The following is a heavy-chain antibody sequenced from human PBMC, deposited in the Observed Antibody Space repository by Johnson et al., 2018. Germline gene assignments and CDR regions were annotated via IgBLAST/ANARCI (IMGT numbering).Heavy chain of an antibody. CDR2: IRSKAYGGTT. V-gene: IGHV3-49*03. CDR1: GFTFGDYA. Sequence: VQLVQSGGGLVQPGRSLRLSCTASGFTFGDYAMSWFRQAPGKGLEWVGFIRSKAYGGTTEYAASVKGRFTHSRDDSKSIAYLKMNSLKTEDTAGYYCARGSIRIVATVSPSGGVWGQGTTVTVSS. CDR3: ARGSIRIVATVSPSGGV. J-gene: IGHJ6*02. D-gene: IGHD5-12*01.